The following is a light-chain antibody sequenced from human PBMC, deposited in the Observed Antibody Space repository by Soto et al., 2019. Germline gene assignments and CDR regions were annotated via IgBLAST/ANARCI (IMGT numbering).Light chain of an antibody. J-gene: IGLJ2*01. CDR3: SSFAGGGNPVL. CDR1: SSDVGGYNY. CDR2: DVT. V-gene: IGLV2-8*01. Sequence: QSALTQPPSASGSLGQSVTISCTGTSSDVGGYNYFSWHQQHPGKAPTVMIYDVTKRPPGVPDRFSGSKSGNTASLTVSGLQAEDEADYYCSSFAGGGNPVLLGGGTKLTVL.